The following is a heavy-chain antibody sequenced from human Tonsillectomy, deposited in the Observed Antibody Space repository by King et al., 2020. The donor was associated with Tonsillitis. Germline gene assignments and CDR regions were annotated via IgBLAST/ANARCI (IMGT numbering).Heavy chain of an antibody. J-gene: IGHJ4*02. CDR1: GFTFSDYY. D-gene: IGHD3-22*01. V-gene: IGHV3-11*05. Sequence: QLVQSGGGLVKPGGSLRLSCAASGFTFSDYYMTWIRQAPGKGLEWVSFISSGSSYPSYADSLKGRFTISRDNAKKSLFLQMNSLRAEDTAVYYCAGATYYDTSGWAFDNWGQGTQVTVSS. CDR3: AGATYYDTSGWAFDN. CDR2: ISSGSSYP.